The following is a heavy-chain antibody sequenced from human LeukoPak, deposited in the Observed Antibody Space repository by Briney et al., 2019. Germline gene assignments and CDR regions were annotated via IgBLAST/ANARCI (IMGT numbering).Heavy chain of an antibody. CDR2: INHSGST. J-gene: IGHJ5*02. CDR3: ARGGGMRYYYGSGSPYKT. V-gene: IGHV4-34*01. D-gene: IGHD3-10*01. CDR1: GGSFSGYY. Sequence: SETLSLTCAVYGGSFSGYYWSWIRQPPGKGLEWIGEINHSGSTNYNPSLKSRVTISVDTSKNLFSLKLSSVTAADTAVYYCARGGGMRYYYGSGSPYKTWGQGTLVTVSS.